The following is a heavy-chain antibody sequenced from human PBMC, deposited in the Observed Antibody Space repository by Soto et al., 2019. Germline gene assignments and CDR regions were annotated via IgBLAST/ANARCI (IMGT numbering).Heavy chain of an antibody. CDR2: ISGSGGST. CDR3: AKEGSGDYDFWSGYYLPSAYFEY. V-gene: IGHV3-23*01. D-gene: IGHD3-3*01. CDR1: GFTXSSYV. Sequence: PGGSLRLSCAASGFTXSSYVMSWVCQAPGKGLEWVSAISGSGGSTYYADSVKGRFTISRDNSKNTLYLQMNSLRAEDTAVYYCAKEGSGDYDFWSGYYLPSAYFEYWGQGTLVTVSS. J-gene: IGHJ4*02.